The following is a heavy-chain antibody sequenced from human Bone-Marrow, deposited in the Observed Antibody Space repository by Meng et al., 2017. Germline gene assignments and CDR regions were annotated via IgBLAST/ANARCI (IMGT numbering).Heavy chain of an antibody. CDR2: INPKYGGT. CDR1: GYTFTDYF. Sequence: QVHLVQSGAEVTKPGASVKVSCKPSGYTFTDYFIQRVRQAPGQGLEWMGRINPKYGGTNYDQKFQGRVTMTRDTSISTAYMELSRLTSDDTAVYYCAISYYTSGAVGAMDVWGQGTTVTVSS. CDR3: AISYYTSGAVGAMDV. V-gene: IGHV1-2*06. D-gene: IGHD3-10*01. J-gene: IGHJ6*02.